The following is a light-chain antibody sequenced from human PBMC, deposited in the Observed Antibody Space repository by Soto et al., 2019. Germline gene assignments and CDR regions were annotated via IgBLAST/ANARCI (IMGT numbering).Light chain of an antibody. V-gene: IGKV3-20*01. J-gene: IGKJ4*01. CDR1: QSITNNY. Sequence: EIVLTQSPGTLSLSPGERATLSCRASQSITNNYLAWYQQKPGRAHRLLIYAASSRTTGIPDRFSGGGSGTDFTLTISRLEPGDFSMYYCQQYGYLVTFGGGTKVDIK. CDR2: AAS. CDR3: QQYGYLVT.